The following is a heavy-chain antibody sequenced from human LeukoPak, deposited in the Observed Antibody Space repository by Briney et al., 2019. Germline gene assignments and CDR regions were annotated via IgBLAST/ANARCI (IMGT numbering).Heavy chain of an antibody. Sequence: SETLSLTCAVYGGSFSGYYWSWIRQPPGKGLEWIGEINHSGSTNYNPSLKSRVTISVDTSKNQFSLKLSSVTAADTAVYYCARRGYCSGGSCYSSLDYWGQGTLVTVSS. CDR1: GGSFSGYY. CDR2: INHSGST. D-gene: IGHD2-15*01. CDR3: ARRGYCSGGSCYSSLDY. V-gene: IGHV4-34*01. J-gene: IGHJ4*02.